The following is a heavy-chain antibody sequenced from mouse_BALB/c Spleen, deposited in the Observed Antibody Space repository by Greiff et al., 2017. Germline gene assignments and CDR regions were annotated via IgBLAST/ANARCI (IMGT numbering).Heavy chain of an antibody. CDR2: ISSGSSTI. Sequence: EVKLVESGGGLVQPGGSRKLSCAASGFTFSSFGMHWVRQAPEKGLEWVADISSGSSTIYYADTVKGRFTISRDKPKNTLFLQMTSRRSEDTAMYYCAREGDYYDSSPAWFAYWGQGTLVTVSA. CDR3: AREGDYYDSSPAWFAY. J-gene: IGHJ3*01. CDR1: GFTFSSFG. D-gene: IGHD1-1*01. V-gene: IGHV5-17*02.